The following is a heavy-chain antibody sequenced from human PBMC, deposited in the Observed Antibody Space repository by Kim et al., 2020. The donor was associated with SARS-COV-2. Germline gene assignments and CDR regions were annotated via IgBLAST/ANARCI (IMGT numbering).Heavy chain of an antibody. J-gene: IGHJ4*02. CDR3: ARRRAGVRSGDY. Sequence: GGSLRLSCAASGFTFSSYSMNWVRQAPGKGLEWVSSISSSSSYIYYADSVKGRFTISRDNAKNSLYLQMNSLRAEDTAVYYCARRRAGVRSGDYWGQGTLVTVSS. CDR1: GFTFSSYS. V-gene: IGHV3-21*01. D-gene: IGHD6-13*01. CDR2: ISSSSSYI.